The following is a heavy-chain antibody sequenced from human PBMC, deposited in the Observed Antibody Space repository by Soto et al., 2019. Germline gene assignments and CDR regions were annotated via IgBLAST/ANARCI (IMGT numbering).Heavy chain of an antibody. Sequence: ASVKVSCKASGYTFTSYAMHWVRQAPGQRLEWMGWINAGNGNTKYSQKLQGRVTITRDTSASTAYMDLSSLRSDDTAVYYCAREGVAPYYYYGMDVWGQGTPVTVSS. CDR3: AREGVAPYYYYGMDV. CDR1: GYTFTSYA. V-gene: IGHV1-3*01. CDR2: INAGNGNT. J-gene: IGHJ6*02. D-gene: IGHD5-12*01.